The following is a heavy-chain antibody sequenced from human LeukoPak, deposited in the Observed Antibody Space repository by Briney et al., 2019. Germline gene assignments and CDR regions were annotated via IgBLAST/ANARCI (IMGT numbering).Heavy chain of an antibody. V-gene: IGHV4-39*07. CDR2: ISHTGIT. Sequence: PSETLSLTCTVSGGSISSSSYYWGWIRQPPMKGLAWIGSISHTGITYYNPSLKSRLSFSVDTSRNQFSLKLTSVTAADTAMYYCARGTLYRGWSYYLDFWGQGSQVTVSS. D-gene: IGHD6-19*01. J-gene: IGHJ4*02. CDR3: ARGTLYRGWSYYLDF. CDR1: GGSISSSSYY.